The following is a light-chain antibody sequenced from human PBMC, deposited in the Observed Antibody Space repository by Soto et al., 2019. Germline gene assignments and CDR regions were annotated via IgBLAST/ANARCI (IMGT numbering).Light chain of an antibody. CDR1: SSNIGAGYD. CDR3: QSYDSSLSGWV. J-gene: IGLJ3*02. V-gene: IGLV1-40*01. CDR2: GNS. Sequence: QAVVTQPPSVSGAQGQRVTISFTGSSSNIGAGYDVHWYQQLPGTAPKLLIYGNSNRPSGVPDRFSGSKSGTSASLAITGLQAEDEADYYCQSYDSSLSGWVFGGGTKVTVL.